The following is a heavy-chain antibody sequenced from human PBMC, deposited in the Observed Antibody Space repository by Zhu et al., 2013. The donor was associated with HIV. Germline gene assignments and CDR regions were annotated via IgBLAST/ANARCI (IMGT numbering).Heavy chain of an antibody. V-gene: IGHV1-69*13. CDR3: ASSSSGIAAAGTGAFDI. CDR2: IIPIFGTA. Sequence: QVQLVQSGPEVKKPGASVKVSCKASGGTFSSYAISWVRQAPGQGLEWMGGIIPIFGTANYAQKFQGRVTITADESTSTAYMELSSLRSEDTAVYYCASSSSGIAAAGTGAFDIWGQGTMVTVSS. CDR1: GGTFSSYA. J-gene: IGHJ3*02. D-gene: IGHD6-13*01.